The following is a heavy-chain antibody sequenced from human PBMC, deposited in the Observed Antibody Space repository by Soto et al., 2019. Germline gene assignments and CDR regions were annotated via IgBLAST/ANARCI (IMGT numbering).Heavy chain of an antibody. V-gene: IGHV3-49*04. CDR1: GLTFGDYA. J-gene: IGHJ4*02. CDR2: IRSKAYGGTT. D-gene: IGHD2-8*01. CDR3: TAGKLYPSLDFDY. Sequence: PGGSLRLSCTASGLTFGDYAMSWVRQAPGKGLEWVGFIRSKAYGGTTEYAASVEGRFTISRDDSKSIAYLQMNSLKTEDTAVYYCTAGKLYPSLDFDYWGQGTLGTAPQ.